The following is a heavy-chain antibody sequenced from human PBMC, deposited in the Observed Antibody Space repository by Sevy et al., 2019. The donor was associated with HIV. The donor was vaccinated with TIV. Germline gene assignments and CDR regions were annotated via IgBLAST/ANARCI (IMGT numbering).Heavy chain of an antibody. D-gene: IGHD3-3*01. CDR1: GFTFSNYA. CDR3: AKDCAYYDFWSGWNS. Sequence: GGSLRLSCAAPGFTFSNYAMSWVRQAPGKGLQWVSTISGSGDTTYYADSVKGRFTISRDISKNTLYLQMNSLRAEDTDVYYCAKDCAYYDFWSGWNSWGQGTLVTVSS. CDR2: ISGSGDTT. J-gene: IGHJ5*02. V-gene: IGHV3-23*01.